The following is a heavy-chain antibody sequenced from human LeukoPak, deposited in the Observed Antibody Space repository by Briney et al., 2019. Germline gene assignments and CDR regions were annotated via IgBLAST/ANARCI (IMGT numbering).Heavy chain of an antibody. CDR1: GITFGNYW. D-gene: IGHD6-19*01. Sequence: GGSLRLSCAATGITFGNYWMTWVRQAPGKGLECVPTIKPDGSETYYVDSVEGRFTVSRDNAKNSLFLEMNSLRPEDTAVYYCARGRMSVAGSYEYWGQGALVTVSS. CDR3: ARGRMSVAGSYEY. V-gene: IGHV3-7*05. J-gene: IGHJ4*02. CDR2: IKPDGSET.